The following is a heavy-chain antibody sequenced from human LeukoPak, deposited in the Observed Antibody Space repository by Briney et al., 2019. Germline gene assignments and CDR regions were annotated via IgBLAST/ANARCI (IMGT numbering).Heavy chain of an antibody. D-gene: IGHD3-3*01. CDR3: ARGRQGITIFGVVTRKYFDY. V-gene: IGHV4-34*01. CDR1: GGSFSGYY. J-gene: IGHJ4*02. Sequence: SETLSLTCAVYGGSFSGYYWSWIRQPPGKGLEWIGEINHSGSTNYNPSLKSRVTISVDTPKNQFSLKLSSVTAADTAVYYCARGRQGITIFGVVTRKYFDYWGQGTLVTVSS. CDR2: INHSGST.